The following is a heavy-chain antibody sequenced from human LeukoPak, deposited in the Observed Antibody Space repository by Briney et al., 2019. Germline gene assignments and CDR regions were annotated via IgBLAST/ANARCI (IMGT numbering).Heavy chain of an antibody. D-gene: IGHD3-3*01. CDR3: ARGFGGFKDSYFDY. V-gene: IGHV3-30-3*01. Sequence: PGGSLRLSCAASGFTFSSYAMHWVRQAPGKGLEWVAVISYDGSNKYYADSVKGRFTISRDNSKNTLHLQMNSLRAEDTAVYYCARGFGGFKDSYFDYWGQGTLVTVSS. CDR1: GFTFSSYA. CDR2: ISYDGSNK. J-gene: IGHJ4*02.